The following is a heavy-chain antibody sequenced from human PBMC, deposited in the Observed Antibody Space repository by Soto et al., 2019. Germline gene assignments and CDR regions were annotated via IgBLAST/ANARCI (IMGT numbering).Heavy chain of an antibody. CDR1: GFTFDDYA. Sequence: GGSLRLSCAASGFTFDDYAMHWVRQVPGKGLEWVSGINWNSGSIGYGDSVKGRFAISRDNAKNSLHLQMNSLSAEDTAFYYCVKDESINWYSGHFRHWGQGTLVTVSS. V-gene: IGHV3-9*01. CDR2: INWNSGSI. D-gene: IGHD6-13*01. CDR3: VKDESINWYSGHFRH. J-gene: IGHJ1*01.